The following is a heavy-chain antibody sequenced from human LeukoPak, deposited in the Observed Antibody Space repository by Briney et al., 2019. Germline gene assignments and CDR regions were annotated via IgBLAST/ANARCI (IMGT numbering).Heavy chain of an antibody. V-gene: IGHV3-15*01. D-gene: IGHD2-21*01. CDR3: TPENAYFCGDCFCY. CDR1: GFTFSNAW. Sequence: PGGSLRLSCAASGFTFSNAWMSWVRQAPGKGLEWVGRIKSKTDGGTTDYAAPVKGRFTISRDDSKNTLYLQMNSLKTEDTAVHYWTPENAYFCGDCFCYRGQGTLVTVSS. CDR2: IKSKTDGGTT. J-gene: IGHJ4*02.